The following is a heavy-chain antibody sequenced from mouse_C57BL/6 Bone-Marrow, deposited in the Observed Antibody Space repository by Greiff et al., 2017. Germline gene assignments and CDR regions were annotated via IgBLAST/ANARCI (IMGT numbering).Heavy chain of an antibody. CDR2: IDPSDSET. V-gene: IGHV1-52*01. CDR3: AKGYYYGSSYGYYAMDY. CDR1: GYTFTSYW. J-gene: IGHJ4*01. D-gene: IGHD1-1*01. Sequence: QVQLKQPGAELVRPGSSVKLSCKASGYTFTSYWMHWVKQMPIQGLEWIGNIDPSDSETHYNQKFKDKATLTVDKSSSTAYMQLSSLTSEDSAVYYCAKGYYYGSSYGYYAMDYWGQGTSVTVSS.